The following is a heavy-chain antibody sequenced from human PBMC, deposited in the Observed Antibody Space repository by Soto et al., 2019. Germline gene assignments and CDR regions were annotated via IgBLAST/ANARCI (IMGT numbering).Heavy chain of an antibody. Sequence: GGSLRLSCAASGFTFSNAWINWVRQAPGKGLERVGRIKSKTDGGTTDYAEPVEGIFAISRDDSNNMVYLQMNSLKIEDTAVYYCTTDSYSTIIIVRFDYWGHGTLVTVSS. CDR2: IKSKTDGGTT. CDR3: TTDSYSTIIIVRFDY. V-gene: IGHV3-15*07. J-gene: IGHJ4*01. D-gene: IGHD3-22*01. CDR1: GFTFSNAW.